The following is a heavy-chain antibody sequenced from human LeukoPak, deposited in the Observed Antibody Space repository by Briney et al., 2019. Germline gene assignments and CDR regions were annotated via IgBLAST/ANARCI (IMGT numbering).Heavy chain of an antibody. CDR3: ATHSDWRFDF. CDR2: IKPDGSAA. Sequence: GGSLRLSSTDSGFTFSMYWMSWVRQAPGKGLEWLASIKPDGSAAIYVDSMKGRFTISRDNAKNSLYLQMNSLTVEGTAVYYCATHSDWRFDFWGQGTLVTVSS. J-gene: IGHJ4*02. V-gene: IGHV3-7*01. CDR1: GFTFSMYW. D-gene: IGHD6-19*01.